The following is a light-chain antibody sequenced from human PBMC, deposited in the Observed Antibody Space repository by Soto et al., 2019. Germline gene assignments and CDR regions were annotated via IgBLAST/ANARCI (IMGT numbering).Light chain of an antibody. CDR3: QQYGSPPRT. V-gene: IGKV3-20*01. CDR1: QSVSSTY. J-gene: IGKJ1*01. Sequence: ENVLTQSPGTLSLSPGERPTLSCRASQSVSSTYLAWYQQKPGQAPRLLIYDASSTATGIPDRFSGSGSGTDFPPTISRLEPEFFALYYCQQYGSPPRTFGQGTKVEIK. CDR2: DAS.